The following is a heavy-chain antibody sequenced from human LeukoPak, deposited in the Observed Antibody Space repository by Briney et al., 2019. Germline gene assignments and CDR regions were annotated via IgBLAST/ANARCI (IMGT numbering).Heavy chain of an antibody. J-gene: IGHJ4*02. V-gene: IGHV5-51*01. CDR1: GYNFTNYW. CDR2: IYPGDSDT. CDR3: ARHGASGDYYDGDY. D-gene: IGHD1-26*01. Sequence: GESLKISCKGSGYNFTNYWIGWVGQVPEKGLEWMGIIYPGDSDTRYSPSFQGQVTISADKSISTAYLQWSSLKASDTAMYYCARHGASGDYYDGDYWGQGTLVTVSS.